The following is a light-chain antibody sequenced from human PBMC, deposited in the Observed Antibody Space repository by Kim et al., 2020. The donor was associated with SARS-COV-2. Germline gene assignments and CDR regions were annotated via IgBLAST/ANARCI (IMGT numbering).Light chain of an antibody. CDR1: EDIRNY. J-gene: IGKJ5*01. Sequence: DIQMTQSPSSLSASLGDRVTITCQASEDIRNYLNWYQQKPGKPPKLLIYDASHLETGVPSRFSGSGSGTDFTFTISSLQPEDVATYFCQQYENLPPRITFGQGTRLEIK. V-gene: IGKV1-33*01. CDR2: DAS. CDR3: QQYENLPPRIT.